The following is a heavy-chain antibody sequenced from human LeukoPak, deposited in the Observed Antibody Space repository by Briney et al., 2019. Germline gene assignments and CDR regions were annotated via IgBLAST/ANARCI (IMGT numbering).Heavy chain of an antibody. V-gene: IGHV4-38-2*01. Sequence: PSETLSLTCGVSGYSITSGYYWAWIRQPPGQGLEWIGNIYYSGSTYYNPSLKSRVTISVDTSKNQFSLKLSSVTAADTAVCYCARRYSNYFFDYWGQGTLVTVSS. J-gene: IGHJ4*02. CDR1: GYSITSGYY. D-gene: IGHD4-11*01. CDR3: ARRYSNYFFDY. CDR2: IYYSGST.